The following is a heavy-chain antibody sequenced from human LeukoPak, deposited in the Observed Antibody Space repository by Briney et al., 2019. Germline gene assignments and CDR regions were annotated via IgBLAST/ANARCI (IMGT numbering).Heavy chain of an antibody. V-gene: IGHV3-21*01. CDR1: GFTFSSYS. Sequence: GGSLRLSCAASGFTFSSYSMNWVRQAPGKGLEWVSSISSSSSYIYYADSVKGRFTISRDNGENSLFLQMNSLRAEDTAVYYCARDRLIVPAFASDIWGQGTMVTVSS. CDR2: ISSSSSYI. CDR3: ARDRLIVPAFASDI. D-gene: IGHD2-2*01. J-gene: IGHJ3*02.